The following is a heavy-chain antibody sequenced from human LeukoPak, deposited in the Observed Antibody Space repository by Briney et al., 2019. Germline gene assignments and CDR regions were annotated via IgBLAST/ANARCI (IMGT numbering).Heavy chain of an antibody. J-gene: IGHJ4*02. CDR3: ARWGSGFKAYFDY. CDR2: IYNSGTT. CDR1: GGSISSNF. D-gene: IGHD3-22*01. V-gene: IGHV4-59*01. Sequence: SETLSLTCTVSGGSISSNFWSWIRQPPGKGLEYIGYIYNSGTTNYNPSLKSRVTISVDTSKNQFSLKLSSVTAADTAVYYCARWGSGFKAYFDYWGQGTLVTVSS.